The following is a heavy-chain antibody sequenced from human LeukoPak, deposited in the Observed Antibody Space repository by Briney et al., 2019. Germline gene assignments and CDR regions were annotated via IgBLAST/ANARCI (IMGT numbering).Heavy chain of an antibody. V-gene: IGHV4-34*01. CDR2: INHSGST. CDR3: AKDFSYCSSTSCYEDY. Sequence: SETLSLTCAVYGGSFSGYYWSWIRQPPGKGLEWIGEINHSGSTNYNPSLKSRVTISVDTSKNQFSLKLSSVTAADTAVYYCAKDFSYCSSTSCYEDYWGQGTLVTVSS. CDR1: GGSFSGYY. J-gene: IGHJ4*02. D-gene: IGHD2-2*01.